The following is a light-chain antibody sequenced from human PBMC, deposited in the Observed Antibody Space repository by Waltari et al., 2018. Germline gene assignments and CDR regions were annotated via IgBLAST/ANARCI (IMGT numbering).Light chain of an antibody. Sequence: DIQMTQSPSSLSASVGDTVTITCRASQSIGTYLNWYHQKAGKAPKVRMYAASSSQTGVPPRFSGSGSGTDFTLTIYTLQPEDFGTYFCQQTNSMSFTFGPGTTVEMK. CDR2: AAS. CDR3: QQTNSMSFT. V-gene: IGKV1-39*01. J-gene: IGKJ3*01. CDR1: QSIGTY.